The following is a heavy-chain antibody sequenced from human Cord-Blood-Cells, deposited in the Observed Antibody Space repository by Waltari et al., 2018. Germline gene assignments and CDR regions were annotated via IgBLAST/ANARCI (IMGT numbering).Heavy chain of an antibody. Sequence: QVQLVESGGGVVQPGRSLRLSCAASGFTFSSYGMHWVRQAPGKGLEGVAVIWYDGSNKYYADSVKGRFTISRDNSKNTLYLQMNSLRAEDTAVYYCARDEEQLVFDYWGQGTLVTVSS. J-gene: IGHJ4*02. CDR3: ARDEEQLVFDY. D-gene: IGHD6-13*01. V-gene: IGHV3-33*01. CDR1: GFTFSSYG. CDR2: IWYDGSNK.